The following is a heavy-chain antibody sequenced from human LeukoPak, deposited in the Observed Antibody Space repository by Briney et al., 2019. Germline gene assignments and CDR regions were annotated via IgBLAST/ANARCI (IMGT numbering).Heavy chain of an antibody. J-gene: IGHJ3*02. CDR1: GFTFSNAW. CDR2: IKSKTDGGTT. V-gene: IGHV3-15*01. D-gene: IGHD3-22*01. Sequence: GGSLRLSCSASGFTFSNAWMSWVRQAPGKGLEWVGRIKSKTDGGTTDYAAPVKGRFTISRDDSKNTLYLQMNSLKTEDTAVYYCTTDPMYYYHSSGYGLNDAFDIWGQGTMVTVSS. CDR3: TTDPMYYYHSSGYGLNDAFDI.